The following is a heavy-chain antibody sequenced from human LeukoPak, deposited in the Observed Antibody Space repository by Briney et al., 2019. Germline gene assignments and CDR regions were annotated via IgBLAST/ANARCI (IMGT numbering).Heavy chain of an antibody. V-gene: IGHV4-34*01. CDR1: GGSFNGYY. Sequence: SETLSLTCTVYGGSFNGYYWGWIRQPPGKGLQWLGSVHHSGSTYDNPSLKSRVTISVDTSKNQFSLKLISVTAADTAVYYCARRSTVAGRGRFDPWGQGTLVTVSS. CDR3: ARRSTVAGRGRFDP. D-gene: IGHD6-19*01. J-gene: IGHJ5*02. CDR2: VHHSGST.